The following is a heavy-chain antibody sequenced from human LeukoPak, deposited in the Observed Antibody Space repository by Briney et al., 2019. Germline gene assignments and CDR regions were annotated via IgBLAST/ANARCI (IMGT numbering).Heavy chain of an antibody. Sequence: PSETLSLTCSVSGGPIISHYWSWGRESPGGGLEWMGDISNSGSTEDNPSLRSRVTISIDTYKGQFYLEWNSVTAADSAIYYCVRDALEGYYPYYYMDVWGRGTTVTVSS. CDR1: GGPIISHY. D-gene: IGHD1-1*01. V-gene: IGHV4-59*11. J-gene: IGHJ6*03. CDR3: VRDALEGYYPYYYMDV. CDR2: ISNSGST.